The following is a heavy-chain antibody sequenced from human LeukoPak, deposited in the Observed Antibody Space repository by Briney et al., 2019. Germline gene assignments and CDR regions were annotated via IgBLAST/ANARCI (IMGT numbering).Heavy chain of an antibody. D-gene: IGHD1-26*01. CDR2: INPNSGGT. CDR1: GYTFTCYY. Sequence: ASVKVSCKASGYTFTCYYMHWVRQAPGQGLGWMGWINPNSGGTNYAQKFQGRVTMTRDTSISTAYMELSRLRSDDTAVYYCASLEVGATSDWFDPWGQGTLVTVSS. V-gene: IGHV1-2*02. CDR3: ASLEVGATSDWFDP. J-gene: IGHJ5*02.